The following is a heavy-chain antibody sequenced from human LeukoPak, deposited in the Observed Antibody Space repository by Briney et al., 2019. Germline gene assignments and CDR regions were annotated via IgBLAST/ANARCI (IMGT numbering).Heavy chain of an antibody. CDR1: GGSISSGDYY. Sequence: PSETLSLTCTVSGGSISSGDYYWSWIRQPPGKGLEWIGCIYYSGSTYYNPSLKSRVTISVDTSKNQFSLKLSSVTAADTAVYYCARVGGSGWYHYYYGMDVWGQGTTVTVSS. CDR2: IYYSGST. V-gene: IGHV4-30-4*01. D-gene: IGHD6-19*01. CDR3: ARVGGSGWYHYYYGMDV. J-gene: IGHJ6*02.